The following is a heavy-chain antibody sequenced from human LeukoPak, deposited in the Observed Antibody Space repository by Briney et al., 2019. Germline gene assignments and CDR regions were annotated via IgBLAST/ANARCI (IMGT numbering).Heavy chain of an antibody. CDR2: ISGYNGNT. CDR3: ARDPHQFSSGWSHFDY. Sequence: ASVKVPCKASGYTFNSYGISWVQQAPGQGLEWMGWISGYNGNTKYAQKLQGRVTMTTDTSTSTAYMELRSLRSDDTAVYYCARDPHQFSSGWSHFDYWGQGALVTVSS. D-gene: IGHD6-19*01. V-gene: IGHV1-18*01. J-gene: IGHJ4*02. CDR1: GYTFNSYG.